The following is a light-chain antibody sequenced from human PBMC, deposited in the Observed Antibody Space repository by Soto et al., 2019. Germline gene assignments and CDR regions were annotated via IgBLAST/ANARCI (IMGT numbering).Light chain of an antibody. CDR3: QQYNSYSQT. CDR2: KAS. V-gene: IGKV1-5*03. J-gene: IGKJ1*01. Sequence: DIQMTQSPSTLSASVGDRVTITCQASQTISNWLAWYQQKPGKAPKLLIYKASTLESGAPSRFSGSGSGTEFTLTISSLQPEDFATYSCQQYNSYSQTFGQGTKVDTK. CDR1: QTISNW.